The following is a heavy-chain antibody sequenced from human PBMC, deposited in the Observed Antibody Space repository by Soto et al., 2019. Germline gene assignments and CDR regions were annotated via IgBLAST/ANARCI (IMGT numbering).Heavy chain of an antibody. D-gene: IGHD6-13*01. CDR2: IYYSGST. V-gene: IGHV4-59*01. CDR3: GRARDGGSWYYFDY. Sequence: WETLSLTCTVSGGSISSYYWSWIRQPPGKGLEWIGYIYYSGSTNYNPSLKSRVTISVDTSKNQFSLKLSSVTAADTAVCYYGRARDGGSWYYFDYWGQGTLVTFSS. CDR1: GGSISSYY. J-gene: IGHJ4*02.